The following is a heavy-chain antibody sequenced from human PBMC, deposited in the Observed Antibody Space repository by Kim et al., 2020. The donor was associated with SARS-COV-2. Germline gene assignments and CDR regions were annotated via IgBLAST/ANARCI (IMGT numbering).Heavy chain of an antibody. D-gene: IGHD3-9*01. CDR2: IYYSGST. Sequence: SETLSLTCTVSGGSISSSSYYWGWIRQPPGKGLEWIGSIYYSGSTYYNPSLKSRVTISVDTSKNQFSLKLSSVTAADTAVYYCARHCEYYDILTGYYYYFDYWGQGTLVTVSS. J-gene: IGHJ4*02. CDR3: ARHCEYYDILTGYYYYFDY. CDR1: GGSISSSSYY. V-gene: IGHV4-39*01.